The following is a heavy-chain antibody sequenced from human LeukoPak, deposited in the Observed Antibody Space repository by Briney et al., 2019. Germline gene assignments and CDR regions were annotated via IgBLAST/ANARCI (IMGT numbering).Heavy chain of an antibody. J-gene: IGHJ4*02. Sequence: SGGSLRLSCTASGFTFGDYAMSWVRQAPGKGLEWVGFIRSKAYGGTTEYAASVKGRFTISRDDSKSIAYLQKNSLKTEDTAVYYCTRVRIAAAGLGDYWGQGTLVTVSS. CDR3: TRVRIAAAGLGDY. D-gene: IGHD6-13*01. V-gene: IGHV3-49*04. CDR1: GFTFGDYA. CDR2: IRSKAYGGTT.